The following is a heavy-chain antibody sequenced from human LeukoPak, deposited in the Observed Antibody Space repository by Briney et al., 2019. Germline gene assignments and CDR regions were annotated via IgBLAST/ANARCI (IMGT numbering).Heavy chain of an antibody. CDR3: AKPANYYGSGSSPSYGMDV. V-gene: IGHV3-11*04. CDR2: ITSSGSTI. CDR1: GFTFSDYY. J-gene: IGHJ6*02. D-gene: IGHD3-10*01. Sequence: KPGGSLRLSCAASGFTFSDYYMGWIRQAPGKGLECVSYITSSGSTIYYADSVKGRFTISRDNSKNTLYLQMNSLRAEDTAVYYCAKPANYYGSGSSPSYGMDVWGQGTTVTVSS.